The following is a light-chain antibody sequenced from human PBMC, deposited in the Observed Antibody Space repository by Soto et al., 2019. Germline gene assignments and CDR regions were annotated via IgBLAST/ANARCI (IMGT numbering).Light chain of an antibody. CDR2: SNY. J-gene: IGLJ2*01. V-gene: IGLV1-44*01. Sequence: QSVLTQPPSASGTPGQRVTISCSGSSSNIGSNPVHWYQQFPGTAPKVLIYSNYQRPSGVPDRFSGSRSGTSASLAISGLQSEDEADYYCAAWDDSLSDLLSGGGTKLTVL. CDR1: SSNIGSNP. CDR3: AAWDDSLSDLL.